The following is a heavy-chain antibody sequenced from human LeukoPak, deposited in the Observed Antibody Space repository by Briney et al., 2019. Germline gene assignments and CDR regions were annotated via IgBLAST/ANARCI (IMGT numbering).Heavy chain of an antibody. D-gene: IGHD1-26*01. J-gene: IGHJ4*02. CDR1: GYTFTSYY. Sequence: SVKVSCKASGYTFTSYYMHWVRQAPGQGLEWMGGIIPIFGTANYAQKFQGRVTITADKSTSTAYMELSSLRSEDTAVYYCARRLVGATPSPFDHGGQGTVVTVFS. V-gene: IGHV1-69*06. CDR3: ARRLVGATPSPFDH. CDR2: IIPIFGTA.